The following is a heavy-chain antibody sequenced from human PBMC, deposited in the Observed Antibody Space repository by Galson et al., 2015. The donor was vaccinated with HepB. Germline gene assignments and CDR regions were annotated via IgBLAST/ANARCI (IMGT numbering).Heavy chain of an antibody. J-gene: IGHJ4*02. CDR2: IKSKTDGGTT. Sequence: SLRLSCAASGFTFSNAWMSWVRQAPGKGLEWVGRIKSKTDGGTTDYAAPVEGRFTISRDDSKNTLYLQMNSLKTEDTAVYYCTTAYDFWSGYLVDYWGQGTLVTVSS. D-gene: IGHD3-3*01. CDR3: TTAYDFWSGYLVDY. CDR1: GFTFSNAW. V-gene: IGHV3-15*01.